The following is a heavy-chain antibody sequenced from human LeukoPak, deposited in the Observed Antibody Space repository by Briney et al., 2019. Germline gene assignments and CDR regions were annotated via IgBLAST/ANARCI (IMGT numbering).Heavy chain of an antibody. J-gene: IGHJ4*02. CDR1: GYNFANYW. CDR3: ARQPYHYDGSGYYFFDF. D-gene: IGHD3-22*01. CDR2: IYPGDSDT. Sequence: TGESLKISCKGSGYNFANYWIAWVRQMPGKGLEWMGIIYPGDSDTRYSPSFQGQVTISADKSITTAYLQWSSLKASDTAMYYCARQPYHYDGSGYYFFDFWGQGTLVTVSS. V-gene: IGHV5-51*01.